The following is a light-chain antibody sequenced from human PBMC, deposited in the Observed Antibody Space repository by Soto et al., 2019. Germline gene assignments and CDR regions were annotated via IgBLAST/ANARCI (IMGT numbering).Light chain of an antibody. CDR3: GTWDSSLSVSV. CDR2: DND. J-gene: IGLJ1*01. CDR1: SSNIGNNY. V-gene: IGLV1-51*01. Sequence: QSVLTQPPSXXXXPGQKVTISCSGSSSNIGNNYVSWYQHLPGTAPQLLIYDNDKRPSGIPDRFSGSKSGASATLGITGLQTGDEAEYYCGTWDSSLSVSVFGTGTKLTVL.